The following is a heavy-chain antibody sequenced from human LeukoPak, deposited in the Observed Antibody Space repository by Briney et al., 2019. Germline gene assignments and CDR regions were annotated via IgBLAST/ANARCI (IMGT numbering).Heavy chain of an antibody. CDR2: INNSGTT. J-gene: IGHJ6*02. CDR1: GGSFSGYY. CDR3: ASSRVYYESSGWTYGMDV. Sequence: KSSETLSLTCAVYGGSFSGYYWSWIRQPPGKGLEWMAEINNSGTTNYNPSLRSRVTISIDTSRNQFSLRLSSVTAADTAVYFCASSRVYYESSGWTYGMDVWGQGTTVTVSS. D-gene: IGHD3-22*01. V-gene: IGHV4-34*01.